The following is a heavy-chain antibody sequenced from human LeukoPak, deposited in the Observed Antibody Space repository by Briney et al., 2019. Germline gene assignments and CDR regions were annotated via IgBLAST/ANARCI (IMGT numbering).Heavy chain of an antibody. D-gene: IGHD2-15*01. Sequence: ASVKVSCKASGYTFTSYGISWVRQAPGQGLEWMGWISAYNGNTNYAQKLQGRVTMTTDASTSTAYMEPRSLRSDDTAVYYCARLGYCSGGSCYSLAYYGMDVWGQGTTVTVSS. J-gene: IGHJ6*02. V-gene: IGHV1-18*01. CDR2: ISAYNGNT. CDR3: ARLGYCSGGSCYSLAYYGMDV. CDR1: GYTFTSYG.